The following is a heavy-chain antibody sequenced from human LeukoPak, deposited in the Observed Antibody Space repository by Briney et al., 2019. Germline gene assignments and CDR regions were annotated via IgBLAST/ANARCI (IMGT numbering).Heavy chain of an antibody. D-gene: IGHD2-2*01. CDR2: INPNSGGT. V-gene: IGHV1-2*02. CDR1: GYTFTGNY. J-gene: IGHJ6*02. CDR3: ARTQTILVVPGNPSSYYGMDV. Sequence: ASVKVSCKASGYTFTGNYMHWVRQAPGQGLEWMGWINPNSGGTNYAQKFQGRVTMTRDTSISTAYMELSRLRSDDTAVYYCARTQTILVVPGNPSSYYGMDVWGQGTTVTVSS.